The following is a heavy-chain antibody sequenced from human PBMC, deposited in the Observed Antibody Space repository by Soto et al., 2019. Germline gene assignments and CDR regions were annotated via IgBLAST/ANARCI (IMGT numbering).Heavy chain of an antibody. CDR2: IWYDGSNK. V-gene: IGHV3-33*01. CDR3: ARDSGYYDSSGYPAY. Sequence: QVQLVESGGGVVQPGRFLRLSCAASGVTFSSYGMHRVRQAPGKGLEWVAVIWYDGSNKYYADSVKGRFTISRDNSKNTLYLQMNSLRAEDTAVYYCARDSGYYDSSGYPAYRGQGTLVTVSS. J-gene: IGHJ4*02. CDR1: GVTFSSYG. D-gene: IGHD3-22*01.